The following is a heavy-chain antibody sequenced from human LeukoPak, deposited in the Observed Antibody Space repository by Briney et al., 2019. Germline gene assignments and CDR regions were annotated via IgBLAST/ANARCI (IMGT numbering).Heavy chain of an antibody. CDR3: ARSSPRLIALDI. J-gene: IGHJ3*02. CDR1: GYTFSSYF. V-gene: IGHV1-46*01. D-gene: IGHD6-13*01. Sequence: ASVKVSCKASGYTFSSYFIHWVRQAPGQGLEWMGLLKPSAGSTSYAQKFQGRVTMTSDTSTSTVYMEFISLSSEDTAVYYCARSSPRLIALDIWGQGTMVTVSS. CDR2: LKPSAGST.